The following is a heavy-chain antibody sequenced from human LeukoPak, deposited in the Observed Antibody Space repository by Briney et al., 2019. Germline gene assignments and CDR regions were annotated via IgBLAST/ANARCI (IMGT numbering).Heavy chain of an antibody. CDR3: VRESRPGGAMGLYHNFDY. Sequence: PGGSLRLSCAAPGFNISDFWMTWVRQAPGKGLEWEANIKEDGTEKPLVDSVKGRFTISRDNTKNLLYLQMNSLRGDDTATYYSVRESRPGGAMGLYHNFDYWGQGTLVGVSS. J-gene: IGHJ4*02. D-gene: IGHD3-16*01. V-gene: IGHV3-7*01. CDR2: IKEDGTEK. CDR1: GFNISDFW.